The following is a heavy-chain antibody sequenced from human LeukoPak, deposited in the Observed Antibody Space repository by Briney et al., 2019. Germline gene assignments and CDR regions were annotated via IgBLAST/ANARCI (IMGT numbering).Heavy chain of an antibody. CDR1: RYTYTSYD. J-gene: IGHJ5*02. V-gene: IGHV1-8*01. D-gene: IGHD2-15*01. CDR3: ARGDVVAATLGWFDP. Sequence: ASVKVSCKASRYTYTSYDINWVGQATGRGLEWMGWMNPNSGNTGYAQKFQGGVTMTRNTSISTAYMELSSLRSEDTAVYYCARGDVVAATLGWFDPWGQGTLVTVSS. CDR2: MNPNSGNT.